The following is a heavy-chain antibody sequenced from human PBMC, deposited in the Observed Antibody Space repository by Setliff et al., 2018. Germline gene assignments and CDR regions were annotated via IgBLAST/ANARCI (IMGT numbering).Heavy chain of an antibody. Sequence: PGESLKISCKASGYTFTSNWIGWVRQMPGKGLEWMGIIYPGDSDTRYSPSFQGQVTISADKSISTAYLQWSSLKASDTAMYYCARVEEYCSGGTCYSFDYWGQGTLVTVSS. CDR1: GYTFTSNW. J-gene: IGHJ4*02. D-gene: IGHD2-15*01. V-gene: IGHV5-51*01. CDR2: IYPGDSDT. CDR3: ARVEEYCSGGTCYSFDY.